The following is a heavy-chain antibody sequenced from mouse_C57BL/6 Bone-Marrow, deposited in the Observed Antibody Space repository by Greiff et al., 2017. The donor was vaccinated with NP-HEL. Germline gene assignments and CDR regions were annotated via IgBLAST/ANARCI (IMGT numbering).Heavy chain of an antibody. CDR3: ARRIYGSLYAMDY. CDR1: GFTFSDYG. D-gene: IGHD1-1*01. J-gene: IGHJ4*01. CDR2: ISNLAYSI. Sequence: EVQWVESGGGLVQPGGSLKLSCAASGFTFSDYGMAWVRQAPRKGPEWVAFISNLAYSIYYADTVTGRFTISRENAKNTLDLEMSSLRSEDTAMYYCARRIYGSLYAMDYWGQGTSVTVSS. V-gene: IGHV5-15*01.